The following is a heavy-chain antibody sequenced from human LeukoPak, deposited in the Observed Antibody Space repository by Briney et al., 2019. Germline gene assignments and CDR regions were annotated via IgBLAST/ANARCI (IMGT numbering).Heavy chain of an antibody. V-gene: IGHV1-69*05. D-gene: IGHD2/OR15-2a*01. CDR1: GGTFSSYA. J-gene: IGHJ2*01. Sequence: GSSVKVSCKASGGTFSSYAISWVRQAPGQGLEWMGRIIPIFGTANYAQKFQGRVTITTDESTSTAYMELSSLRSEDTAVYYCARGGTDYFSAGYFDLWGRGTLVTVSS. CDR3: ARGGTDYFSAGYFDL. CDR2: IIPIFGTA.